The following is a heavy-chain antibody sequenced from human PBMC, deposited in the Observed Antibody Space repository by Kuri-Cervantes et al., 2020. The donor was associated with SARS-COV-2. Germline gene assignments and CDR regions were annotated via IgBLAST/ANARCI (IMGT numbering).Heavy chain of an antibody. J-gene: IGHJ4*02. CDR1: GFTFDDYT. Sequence: GGSLRLSCAASGFTFDDYTMHWVRQAPGKGLEWVSLISWDGGSTYYADSLKGRFTISRDNAKNSLYLQMNSLRAEDTAVYYCARALYLVSDYPSFDYWGQGTLVTVSS. D-gene: IGHD3-16*01. CDR2: ISWDGGST. V-gene: IGHV3-43*01. CDR3: ARALYLVSDYPSFDY.